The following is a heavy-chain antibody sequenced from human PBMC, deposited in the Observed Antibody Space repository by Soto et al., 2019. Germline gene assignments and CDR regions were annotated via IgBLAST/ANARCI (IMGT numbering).Heavy chain of an antibody. D-gene: IGHD2-15*01. Sequence: PGESLKISCKGSGYSFTSYWIGWVRQMPGKGLEWMGIIYPGDSDTRYSPSFQGQVTISADKSISTAYLQWSSLKASDTAMYYCFVRGVVVVAATDPDENWFDPWGQGTLVTVSS. CDR3: FVRGVVVVAATDPDENWFDP. CDR2: IYPGDSDT. CDR1: GYSFTSYW. J-gene: IGHJ5*02. V-gene: IGHV5-51*01.